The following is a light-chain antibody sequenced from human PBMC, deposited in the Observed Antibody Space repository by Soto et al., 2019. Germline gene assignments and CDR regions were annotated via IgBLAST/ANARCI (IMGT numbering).Light chain of an antibody. J-gene: IGLJ1*01. CDR3: CSYAGSSRHV. V-gene: IGLV2-11*01. CDR1: SSAVGDYNY. CDR2: DVS. Sequence: QSVLTQPRSVSGSHGQSVTISCTGTSSAVGDYNYVSWYQQHPGKAPKLMIYDVSERPSGVPDRFSGSKSDNTASLTISGLQAEDEADYYCCSYAGSSRHVFGTGTKVTVL.